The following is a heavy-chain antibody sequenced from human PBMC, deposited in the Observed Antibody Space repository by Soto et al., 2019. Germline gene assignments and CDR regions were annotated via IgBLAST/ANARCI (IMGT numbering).Heavy chain of an antibody. CDR2: ISSSSSYI. D-gene: IGHD6-6*01. CDR1: GFTFSSYS. V-gene: IGHV3-21*01. J-gene: IGHJ4*02. Sequence: EVQLVESGGGLVKPGGSLRLSCAASGFTFSSYSMNWVSRAPGKGLEWVSSISSSSSYIYYADSVKGRFTISRDNAKNSLYLQMNSLRAEDTAVYYCARVGGQLVPGFDYWGQGTLVTVSS. CDR3: ARVGGQLVPGFDY.